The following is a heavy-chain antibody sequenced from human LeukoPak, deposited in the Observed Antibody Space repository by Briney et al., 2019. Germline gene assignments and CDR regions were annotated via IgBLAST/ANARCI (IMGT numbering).Heavy chain of an antibody. D-gene: IGHD4-17*01. Sequence: GASVKVSCKASGYTFTSYDINWVRQATGQGLEWMGWMNPNSDNTGYAQKFQGRVTMTRNTSISTAYMELSSLRSEDTAVYYCARVVTVTLRRRYYYYGMDVWGQGTTVTVSS. J-gene: IGHJ6*02. CDR2: MNPNSDNT. CDR1: GYTFTSYD. CDR3: ARVVTVTLRRRYYYYGMDV. V-gene: IGHV1-8*01.